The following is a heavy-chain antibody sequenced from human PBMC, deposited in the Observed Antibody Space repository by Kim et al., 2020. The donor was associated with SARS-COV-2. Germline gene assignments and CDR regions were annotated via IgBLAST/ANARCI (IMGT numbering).Heavy chain of an antibody. CDR1: GFFVSGNY. CDR3: ARTGTLGFGAGTYSPPNS. Sequence: GGSLRLSCAASGFFVSGNYMSWVRQSARKGLEWVAVIYIGGNTFYADSVKGRFTISRDNSKNTLYLQMSSLRAEDTAVDYCARTGTLGFGAGTYSPPNSWGQGTRVTVSS. CDR2: IYIGGNT. D-gene: IGHD3-10*01. V-gene: IGHV3-66*01. J-gene: IGHJ4*02.